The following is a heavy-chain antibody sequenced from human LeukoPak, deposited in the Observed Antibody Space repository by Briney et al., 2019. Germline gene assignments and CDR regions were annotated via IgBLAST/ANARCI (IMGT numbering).Heavy chain of an antibody. J-gene: IGHJ4*02. D-gene: IGHD6-13*01. V-gene: IGHV3-53*01. CDR1: GFTLSSNW. CDR2: IYSGGST. CDR3: ARVSAAGTFFDY. Sequence: PGGSLRLSCAASGFTLSSNWMTWVRQAPGKGLEWVSVIYSGGSTYYADSVKGRFTISRDNSKNTLYLQMNSLRAEDTAVYYCARVSAAGTFFDYWGQGTLVTVSS.